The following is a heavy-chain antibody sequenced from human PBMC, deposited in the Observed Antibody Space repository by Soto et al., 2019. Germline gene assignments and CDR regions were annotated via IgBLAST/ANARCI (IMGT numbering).Heavy chain of an antibody. CDR1: GSTLSTDW. V-gene: IGHV3-74*01. J-gene: IGHJ6*02. Sequence: EVQLVESGGGLLQPGGSLRLSCAVSGSTLSTDWMHWVRQAPGKGLVWVSHINSDGSSTNYADFVKGRFTIARDNAKNTVYLQMNSLRAEDTAVYYCARDRSYSLDVWGQGTTVTVSS. CDR2: INSDGSST. CDR3: ARDRSYSLDV.